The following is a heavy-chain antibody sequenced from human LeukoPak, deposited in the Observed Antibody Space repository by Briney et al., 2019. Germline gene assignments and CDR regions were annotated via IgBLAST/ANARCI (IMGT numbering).Heavy chain of an antibody. CDR1: GFTFSSYA. V-gene: IGHV3-64*01. Sequence: GGSLRLSCAASGFTFSSYAMHWVRQAPGKGLEYVSAISSNGGSTYYANSVKGRFTISRDNSKNALYLQMGSLRAEDMAVYYCARDREFSWSYAFDVWGQGTMVTVSS. CDR2: ISSNGGST. CDR3: ARDREFSWSYAFDV. J-gene: IGHJ3*01. D-gene: IGHD1-26*01.